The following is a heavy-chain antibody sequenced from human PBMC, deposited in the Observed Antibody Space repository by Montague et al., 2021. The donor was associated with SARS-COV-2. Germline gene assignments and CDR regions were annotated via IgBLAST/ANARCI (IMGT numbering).Heavy chain of an antibody. J-gene: IGHJ6*02. Sequence: SETLSLTCTIHGGSFSGGSFSGFYWHWVRQAPGKGLEWIGEINDXGCTTYKPSLRSRVTISFDKSVKQLSLSLLSATAAVTGVYYCARDAPSSRWLRGGEGYHFYPMDVWGRGTTVTVSS. V-gene: IGHV4-34*01. CDR1: GGSFSGGSFSGFY. CDR2: INDXGCT. CDR3: ARDAPSSRWLRGGEGYHFYPMDV. D-gene: IGHD2-2*01.